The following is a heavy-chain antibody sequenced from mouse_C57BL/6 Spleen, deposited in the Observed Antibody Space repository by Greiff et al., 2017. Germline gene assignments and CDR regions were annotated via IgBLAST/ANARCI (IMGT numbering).Heavy chain of an antibody. J-gene: IGHJ2*01. CDR3: ARGSFDY. Sequence: VQLQQSGPELVKPGASVKISCKASGYAFSSSWMNWVKQRPGKGLEWIGRLYPGDGDTSYNGKFKGKATLTADKYSSTAYMQLSSLTSEDSAVYFCARGSFDYWGQGTTLTVSS. CDR1: GYAFSSSW. V-gene: IGHV1-82*01. CDR2: LYPGDGDT.